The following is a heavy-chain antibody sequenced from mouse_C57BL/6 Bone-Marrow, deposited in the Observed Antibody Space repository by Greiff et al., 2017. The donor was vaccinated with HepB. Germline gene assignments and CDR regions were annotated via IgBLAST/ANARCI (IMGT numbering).Heavy chain of an antibody. J-gene: IGHJ2*01. Sequence: VQPQQSGAELVRPGASVKLSCTASGFNIKDDYMHWVKQRPEQGLEWIGWIDPENGDTEYASKFQGKATITADTSSNTAYLQLSSLTSEDTAVYYCTTGIQRGGWGQGTTLTVSS. CDR1: GFNIKDDY. CDR2: IDPENGDT. CDR3: TTGIQRGG. D-gene: IGHD6-1*01. V-gene: IGHV14-4*01.